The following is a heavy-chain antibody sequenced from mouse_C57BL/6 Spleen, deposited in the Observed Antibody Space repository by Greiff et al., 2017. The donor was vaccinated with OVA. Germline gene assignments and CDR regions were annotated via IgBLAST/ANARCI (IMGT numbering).Heavy chain of an antibody. D-gene: IGHD2-12*01. CDR2: SRNKANDYTT. V-gene: IGHV7-1*01. CDR3: ARDHYSLFAY. CDR1: GFTFSDFY. Sequence: EVKLVESGGGLVQSGRSLRLSCATSGFTFSDFYMEWVRQAPGKGLEWIAASRNKANDYTTEYSASVKGRFIVSRDTSQSILYLQMNALRAEDTAIYYCARDHYSLFAYWGQGTLVTVSA. J-gene: IGHJ3*01.